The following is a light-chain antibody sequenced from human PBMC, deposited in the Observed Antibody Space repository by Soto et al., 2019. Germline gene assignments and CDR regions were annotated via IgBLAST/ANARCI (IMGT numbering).Light chain of an antibody. CDR2: DAS. V-gene: IGKV3-11*01. Sequence: EIVMTQSPATLSLSPGERATLSCRASQSVSSDLAWYQQKPGQAPRLLIYDASNRATGIPARFSGSGSGTDFTLTISSLEEEDFAVYYCQQRSNWTITFGGGTKVDIK. J-gene: IGKJ4*01. CDR3: QQRSNWTIT. CDR1: QSVSSD.